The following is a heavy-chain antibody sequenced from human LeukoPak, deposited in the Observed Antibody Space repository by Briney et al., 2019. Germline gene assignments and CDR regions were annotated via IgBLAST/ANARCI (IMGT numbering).Heavy chain of an antibody. V-gene: IGHV1-46*01. CDR1: GYTFTTYS. Sequence: ASVKVSCKASGYTFTTYSMHWVRQAPGQGLVWMAIINLSGGSTDYTQKFQGRVTMTRDTSTSTVYMELSSLRSEDTAVYYCVRHNHMDVWGQGTTVTVSS. CDR3: VRHNHMDV. CDR2: INLSGGST. J-gene: IGHJ6*02.